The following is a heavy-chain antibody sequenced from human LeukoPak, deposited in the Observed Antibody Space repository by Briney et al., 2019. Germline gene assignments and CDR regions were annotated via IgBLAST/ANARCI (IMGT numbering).Heavy chain of an antibody. Sequence: SVKVSCKASGGTFSSYAIGWVRQAPGQGLEWMGRIIPILGIANYAQKFQGRVTITADKSTSTAYMELSSLRSEDTAVYYCARDSRMGYSYGTFNYWGQGTLVTVSS. J-gene: IGHJ4*02. CDR2: IIPILGIA. CDR3: ARDSRMGYSYGTFNY. CDR1: GGTFSSYA. V-gene: IGHV1-69*04. D-gene: IGHD5-18*01.